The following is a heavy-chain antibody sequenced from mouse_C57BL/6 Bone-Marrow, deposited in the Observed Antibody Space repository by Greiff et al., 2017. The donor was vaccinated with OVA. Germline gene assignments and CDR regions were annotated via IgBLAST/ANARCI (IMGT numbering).Heavy chain of an antibody. CDR2: ISSGSSTI. CDR1: GFTFSDYG. CDR3: APFYAMDY. Sequence: DVHLVESGGGLVKPGGSLKLSCAASGFTFSDYGMHWVRQAPEKGLEWVAYISSGSSTIYYADTVKGRFTNSRDNAKNTLFLQMTSLRSEDTAMYYCAPFYAMDYWGQGTSVTVSS. J-gene: IGHJ4*01. V-gene: IGHV5-17*01.